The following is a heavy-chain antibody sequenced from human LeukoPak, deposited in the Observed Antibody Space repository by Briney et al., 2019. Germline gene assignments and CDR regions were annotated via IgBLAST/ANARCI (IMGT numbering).Heavy chain of an antibody. CDR3: ARGEYSSGRLFDY. Sequence: SETLSLTCAVYGGSFSGYYWSWIRQPPGKGLEWIGEINHSGSTNYNPSLKSRVTISVDTSKNQFSLKLSSVTAADTAVYYCARGEYSSGRLFDYWGQGTLVTVSS. V-gene: IGHV4-34*01. CDR2: INHSGST. J-gene: IGHJ4*02. D-gene: IGHD6-19*01. CDR1: GGSFSGYY.